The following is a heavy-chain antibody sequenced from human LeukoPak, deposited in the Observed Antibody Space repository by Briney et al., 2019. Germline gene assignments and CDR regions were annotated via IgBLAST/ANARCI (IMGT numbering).Heavy chain of an antibody. Sequence: GASVKVSCKASGYTFTSYGISWVRQAPGQGLEWMGWISAYNGNTNYAQKLQGRVTMTTDTSTSTAHMELRSLRSDDTAVYYCAREKYRSGFDYWGQGTPVTVSS. CDR3: AREKYRSGFDY. CDR1: GYTFTSYG. D-gene: IGHD5-12*01. J-gene: IGHJ4*02. V-gene: IGHV1-18*01. CDR2: ISAYNGNT.